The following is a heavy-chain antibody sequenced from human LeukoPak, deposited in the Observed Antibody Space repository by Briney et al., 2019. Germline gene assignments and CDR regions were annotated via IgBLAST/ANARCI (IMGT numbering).Heavy chain of an antibody. D-gene: IGHD3-22*01. CDR1: GFTFSSYA. CDR2: ISGSGPST. V-gene: IGHV3-23*01. Sequence: TGGSLRLSCAASGFTFSSYARSWVRQAPGKGREWTSSISGSGPSTEYADSVKGRFTISRDRAKNTLYLQMSNLRVEDTAVYYCARLPTFYFDSSHYHYDFWGQGTLVTVSS. CDR3: ARLPTFYFDSSHYHYDF. J-gene: IGHJ4*02.